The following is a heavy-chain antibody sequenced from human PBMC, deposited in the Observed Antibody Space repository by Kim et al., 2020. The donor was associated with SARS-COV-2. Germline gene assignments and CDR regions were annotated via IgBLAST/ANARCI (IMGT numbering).Heavy chain of an antibody. V-gene: IGHV4-34*01. CDR3: ARGRYDFWSGSKRYFDY. CDR2: INHSGST. J-gene: IGHJ4*02. CDR1: GGSFSGYY. Sequence: SETLSLTCAVYGGSFSGYYWSWIRQPPGKGLEWIGEINHSGSTNYNPSLKSRVTISVDTSKNQFSLKLSSVTAADTAVYYCARGRYDFWSGSKRYFDYWGQGTLVTVSS. D-gene: IGHD3-3*01.